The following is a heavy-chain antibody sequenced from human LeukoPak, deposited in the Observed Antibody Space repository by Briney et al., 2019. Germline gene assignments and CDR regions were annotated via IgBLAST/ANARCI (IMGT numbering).Heavy chain of an antibody. CDR1: GYTFTSYY. J-gene: IGHJ5*02. CDR2: INLSGGRT. CDR3: ARVRGRTNWFGP. Sequence: AAVKGSCKASGYTFTSYYMCWVREALGQGLDCMGMINLSGGRTSYAQNLQGRVTMTRDTSTSTVYMEVRSVISEDTAVYYCARVRGRTNWFGPWGQGTLVTVSS. V-gene: IGHV1-46*03.